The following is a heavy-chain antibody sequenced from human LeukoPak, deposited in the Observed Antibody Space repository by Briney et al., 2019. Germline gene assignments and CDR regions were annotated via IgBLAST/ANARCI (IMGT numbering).Heavy chain of an antibody. CDR2: IYYSGST. CDR3: ASTGYSSGWYDYYYYYVDV. D-gene: IGHD6-19*01. J-gene: IGHJ6*03. CDR1: GGSISSYY. V-gene: IGHV4-59*01. Sequence: SETLSLTCTVSGGSISSYYWSWIRQPPGKGLEWIGYIYYSGSTNYNPSLKSRVTISVDTSKNQFSLKLSSVTAADTAVYYCASTGYSSGWYDYYYYYVDVWGKGTTVTVSS.